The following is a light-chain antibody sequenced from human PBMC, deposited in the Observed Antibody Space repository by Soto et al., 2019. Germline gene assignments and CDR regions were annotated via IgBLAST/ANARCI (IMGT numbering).Light chain of an antibody. CDR1: SSDVGGYDF. J-gene: IGLJ3*02. Sequence: QSVLAQPASVSGSPGQSITISCTGASSDVGGYDFVSWYQHHPGTPPKLIIYEFTHRPSGVSHRFSGSRSGNTASLTISGLQSEDEGDYDCSAYTARSTLVFGGGTKVTVL. CDR2: EFT. CDR3: SAYTARSTLV. V-gene: IGLV2-14*01.